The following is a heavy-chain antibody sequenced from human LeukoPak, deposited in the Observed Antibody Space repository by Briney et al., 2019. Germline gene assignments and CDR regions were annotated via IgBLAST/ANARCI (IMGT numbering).Heavy chain of an antibody. CDR3: ARDAFYYGSGSLDDY. CDR2: INPNSGGT. D-gene: IGHD3-10*01. CDR1: GYTFTGYY. J-gene: IGHJ4*02. V-gene: IGHV1-2*02. Sequence: GASVKVSCKASGYTFTGYYMHWVRQAPGQGLEWMGWINPNSGGTNYAQKFQGRVTMTRDTSIGTAYMELSRLRSDDTAVYYCARDAFYYGSGSLDDYWGQGTLVTVSS.